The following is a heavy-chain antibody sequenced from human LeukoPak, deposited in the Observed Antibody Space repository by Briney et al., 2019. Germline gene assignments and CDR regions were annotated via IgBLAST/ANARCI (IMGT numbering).Heavy chain of an antibody. CDR1: GGTFSSYA. CDR3: ARLSSPSSLAFDI. V-gene: IGHV1-69*13. Sequence: VASVKVSCKASGGTFSSYAISWVRQAPGQGLEWMGGIIPIFGTANYAQKFQGRVTITADESTSTAYMELSSLRSEDTAVYYCARLSSPSSLAFDIWGQGTMVTVSS. J-gene: IGHJ3*02. D-gene: IGHD3-10*01. CDR2: IIPIFGTA.